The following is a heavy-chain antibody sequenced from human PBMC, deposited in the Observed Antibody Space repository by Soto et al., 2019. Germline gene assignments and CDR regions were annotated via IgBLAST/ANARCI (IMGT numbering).Heavy chain of an antibody. CDR2: VTAGGDNT. V-gene: IGHV3-23*01. Sequence: EVQRLESGGGLVQPGGSLRLSCAASGFTFSSYAMTWVRQTPGQGLRWVSSVTAGGDNTYHADSVKGRFTISRDTSKNTLYLQMNSLRVEDTAIYHCARLYSRAYDIWGQGTMVTVSS. D-gene: IGHD2-15*01. J-gene: IGHJ3*02. CDR3: ARLYSRAYDI. CDR1: GFTFSSYA.